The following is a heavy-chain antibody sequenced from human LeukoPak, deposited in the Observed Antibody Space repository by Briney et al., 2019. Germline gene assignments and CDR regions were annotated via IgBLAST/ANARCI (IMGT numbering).Heavy chain of an antibody. D-gene: IGHD6-13*01. CDR1: GGSFSGYY. CDR3: ARRPRQLVQRPPGYFQH. Sequence: SETLSLTCAVYGGSFSGYYWSWIRQPPGKGLEWIGEINHSGSTNYNPSLKSRVTISVDTSKNQFSLKLSPVTAADTAVYYCARRPRQLVQRPPGYFQHWGQGTLVTVSS. CDR2: INHSGST. J-gene: IGHJ1*01. V-gene: IGHV4-34*01.